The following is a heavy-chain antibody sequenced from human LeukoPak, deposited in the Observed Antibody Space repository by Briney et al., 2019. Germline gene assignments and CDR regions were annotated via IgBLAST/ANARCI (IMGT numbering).Heavy chain of an antibody. D-gene: IGHD5-18*01. J-gene: IGHJ4*02. CDR2: LYYSGSA. V-gene: IGHV4-39*01. Sequence: SETLSLTCTLSGGSISGSNYYWGWIRQPPGKGLEWIGYLYYSGSAEYTPSLKSRVSISVDTSKNQVSLRLSSVTAADTAVYYCARHPLRGYSYGEGGDFWGKGTLVTVSS. CDR3: ARHPLRGYSYGEGGDF. CDR1: GGSISGSNYY.